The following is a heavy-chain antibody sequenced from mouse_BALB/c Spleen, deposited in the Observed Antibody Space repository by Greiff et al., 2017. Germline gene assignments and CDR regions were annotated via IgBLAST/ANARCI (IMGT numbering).Heavy chain of an antibody. CDR1: GYTFTDYY. J-gene: IGHJ2*01. D-gene: IGHD2-3*01. V-gene: IGHV1-77*01. CDR3: ARDGYFYY. Sequence: QVQLQQSGAELARPGASVKLSCKASGYTFTDYYINWVKQRTGQGLEWIGQIYPGDGDTNYNGKFKGKATLTADKSSSTAYMQLSSLTSEDSAVYFCARDGYFYYWGQGTTLTVSS. CDR2: IYPGDGDT.